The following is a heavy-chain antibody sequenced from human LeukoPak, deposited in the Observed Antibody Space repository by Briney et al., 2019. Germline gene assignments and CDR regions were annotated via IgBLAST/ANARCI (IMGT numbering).Heavy chain of an antibody. Sequence: SQTLSLTCTVSGGSISSGDYFWSWIRQPPGKGLEWIGYIHHSGSTYHNPSLKSRVTTSVDTSKNQFSLKLSSVTAADTAVYYCARSGYSGYDNTGNFDSWGQGTLVTVSS. CDR3: ARSGYSGYDNTGNFDS. J-gene: IGHJ4*02. D-gene: IGHD5-12*01. V-gene: IGHV4-30-4*01. CDR1: GGSISSGDYF. CDR2: IHHSGST.